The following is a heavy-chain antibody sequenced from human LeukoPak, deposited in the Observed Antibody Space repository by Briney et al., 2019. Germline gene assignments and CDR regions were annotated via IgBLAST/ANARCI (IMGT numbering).Heavy chain of an antibody. D-gene: IGHD6-19*01. V-gene: IGHV3-13*01. CDR3: ARVRDSTGWLLDY. J-gene: IGHJ4*02. Sequence: PGGSLRLSCAASGFTVSNYNMHWVRQVAGQRLEWVSAIGPAGDTYYSGSVTGRFTISTEDAKNSLYLQMNSLRAGDTAVYYCARVRDSTGWLLDYWGRGTQVTVSS. CDR2: IGPAGDT. CDR1: GFTVSNYN.